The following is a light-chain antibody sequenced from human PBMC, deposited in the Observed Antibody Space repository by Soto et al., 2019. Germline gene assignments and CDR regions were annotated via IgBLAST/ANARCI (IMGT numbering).Light chain of an antibody. CDR3: CSYAGSYTYV. CDR1: SSDVGGHNY. CDR2: SVS. V-gene: IGLV2-11*01. Sequence: QSALTQPRSVSGSPGQSVTISCTGTSSDVGGHNYVSWYQQYPGKAPKLLLSSVSKRPSGVPDRFSGSKSGNTASLTSSGLQAEDEADYYCCSYAGSYTYVFGTGAKLTVL. J-gene: IGLJ1*01.